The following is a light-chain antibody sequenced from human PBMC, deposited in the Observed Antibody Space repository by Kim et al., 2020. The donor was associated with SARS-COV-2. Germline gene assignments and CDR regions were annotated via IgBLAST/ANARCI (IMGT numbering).Light chain of an antibody. Sequence: DIQLTQSPSFLSASVGDSVTITCRASQGIDTFLAWYQQKPGKAPNLLIYATSTLHSGVPSRFSGSGSGTEFTLTISSLQPEDFAIYYCQQLDTYPLTFGGGNKVDIK. CDR2: ATS. V-gene: IGKV1-9*01. CDR1: QGIDTF. CDR3: QQLDTYPLT. J-gene: IGKJ4*01.